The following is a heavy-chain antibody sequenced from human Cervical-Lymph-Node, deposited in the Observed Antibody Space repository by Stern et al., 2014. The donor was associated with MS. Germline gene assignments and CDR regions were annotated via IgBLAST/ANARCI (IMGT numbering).Heavy chain of an antibody. J-gene: IGHJ4*02. CDR2: IYPGDSET. V-gene: IGHV5-51*03. CDR1: GYRFTSNW. Sequence: DQLVQSGAEVKKPGESLRISCEVSGYRFTSNWIGWVRQMPGKGLEWMGIIYPGDSETRYSPSFQGQVTILVDKSNTTAYLQWSSLKASDTAIYYCARRGNGYMGIDYWGQGTLVTVSS. D-gene: IGHD5-24*01. CDR3: ARRGNGYMGIDY.